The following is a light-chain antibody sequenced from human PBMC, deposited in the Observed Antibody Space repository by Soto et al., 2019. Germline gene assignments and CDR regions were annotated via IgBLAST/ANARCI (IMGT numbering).Light chain of an antibody. J-gene: IGKJ1*01. CDR3: QQYGSSPLT. Sequence: EIVLTQSPGTLSLSPGERGTLSCRASQSVSRSYLAWYQQKPGQGPRLLIYGATSRAPGIPDRFSGSGSGTDFTLTISRLELEDFAVYYCQQYGSSPLTFGQGTKVEVK. V-gene: IGKV3-20*01. CDR1: QSVSRSY. CDR2: GAT.